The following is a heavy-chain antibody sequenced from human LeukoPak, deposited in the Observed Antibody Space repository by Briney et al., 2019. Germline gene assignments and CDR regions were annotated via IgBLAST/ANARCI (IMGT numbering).Heavy chain of an antibody. J-gene: IGHJ5*02. CDR1: GGTFSSYA. D-gene: IGHD1-20*01. CDR3: AREGVNNWNDGITNWFDP. Sequence: SVKVSCKASGGTFSSYAISWVRQAPGQGLEWMGGIIPIFGTANYAQKLQGRVTITTDESTSTAYMELSSLRSEDTAVYYCAREGVNNWNDGITNWFDPWGQGTLVTVSS. CDR2: IIPIFGTA. V-gene: IGHV1-69*05.